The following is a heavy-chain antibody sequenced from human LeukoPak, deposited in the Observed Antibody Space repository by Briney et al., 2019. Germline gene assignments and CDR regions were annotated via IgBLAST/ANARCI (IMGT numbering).Heavy chain of an antibody. Sequence: PGGTLRLSCAASGFTFSSYGMSWVRQAPGKGLEWVSAISGSGGSTYYADSVKGRFTISRDNSKNTLYLQMNSLRAEDTAVYYCAKDYDILTGPYYFDYWGQGTLVTVSS. CDR2: ISGSGGST. J-gene: IGHJ4*02. D-gene: IGHD3-9*01. CDR1: GFTFSSYG. CDR3: AKDYDILTGPYYFDY. V-gene: IGHV3-23*01.